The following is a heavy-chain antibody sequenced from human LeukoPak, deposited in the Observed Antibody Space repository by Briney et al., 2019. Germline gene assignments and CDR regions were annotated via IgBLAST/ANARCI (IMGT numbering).Heavy chain of an antibody. V-gene: IGHV3-53*05. CDR3: AKDLEGSGSYYNHQNTFDY. CDR2: IYSGGST. Sequence: GGSLRLSCAASGFTVSSNDMSWVRQAPGKGLEWVSVIYSGGSTYYADSVQGRFTISRDNSKNTLYLQMNSLRAEDTAVYYCAKDLEGSGSYYNHQNTFDYWGQGTLVTVSS. CDR1: GFTVSSND. D-gene: IGHD3-10*01. J-gene: IGHJ4*02.